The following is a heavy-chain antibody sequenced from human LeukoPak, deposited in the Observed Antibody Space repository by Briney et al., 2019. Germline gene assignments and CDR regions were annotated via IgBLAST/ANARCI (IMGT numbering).Heavy chain of an antibody. D-gene: IGHD1-14*01. CDR1: AGSITDYY. V-gene: IGHV4-59*01. Sequence: PSETLSLTCTVSAGSITDYYWSWIRQPPGKGLEWIGYLDYSGSTNYNPSLESRVTISVDTSKNQFSLKLRSVTSADTAVYYCVVGPNHYYFDYWGQGTLVAVSS. CDR2: LDYSGST. CDR3: VVGPNHYYFDY. J-gene: IGHJ4*02.